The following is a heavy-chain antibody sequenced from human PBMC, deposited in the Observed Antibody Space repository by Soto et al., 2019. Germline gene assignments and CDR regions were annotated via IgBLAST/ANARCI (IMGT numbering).Heavy chain of an antibody. CDR3: AKEADISGYYPDY. CDR2: ISGSGGST. V-gene: IGHV3-23*01. CDR1: GFTFSDYA. Sequence: GGSLRFSCAAAGFTFSDYAMSWVRQAPGKGLEWVSAISGSGGSTHYADSVKGRSTISRDNSKSTLHLQVNSLRGEDTAVYYCAKEADISGYYPDYWGQGTQVTVSS. J-gene: IGHJ4*02. D-gene: IGHD3-22*01.